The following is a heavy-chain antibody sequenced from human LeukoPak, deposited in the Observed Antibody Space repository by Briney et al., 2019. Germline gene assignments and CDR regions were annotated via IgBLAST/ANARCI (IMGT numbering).Heavy chain of an antibody. CDR3: ARDIDDVGALFDF. CDR2: FYYSGST. Sequence: SETLSLTCSVSGGSVRSRDFYWVWLRQPPGKGPEWIGSFYYSGSTYYNPSLKSRVSIFLDSSKNQFSLMLTSVTAADTALYYCARDIDDVGALFDFWGQGTLVTVSS. CDR1: GGSVRSRDFY. V-gene: IGHV4-39*07. J-gene: IGHJ4*02. D-gene: IGHD1-26*01.